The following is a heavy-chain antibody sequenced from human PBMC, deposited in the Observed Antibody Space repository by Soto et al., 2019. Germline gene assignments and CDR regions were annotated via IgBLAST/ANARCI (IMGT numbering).Heavy chain of an antibody. J-gene: IGHJ3*02. D-gene: IGHD6-13*01. V-gene: IGHV1-18*01. Sequence: ASVKVSCKASGYTFTSYGISWVRQAPGQGLEWMGWISAYNGNTNYAQKLQGRVTMTTDTSTSTAYMELRSLRSEDTAVYYCARDLAAARTDAFDIWGQGTMVTVSS. CDR3: ARDLAAARTDAFDI. CDR1: GYTFTSYG. CDR2: ISAYNGNT.